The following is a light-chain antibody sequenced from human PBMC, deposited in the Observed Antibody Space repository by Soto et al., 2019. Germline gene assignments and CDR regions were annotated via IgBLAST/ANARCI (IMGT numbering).Light chain of an antibody. CDR3: LQDYNYPWT. V-gene: IGKV1-6*01. CDR1: TGIRTD. Sequence: AIQLTQSPSSLSASVGDRFTITCRASTGIRTDLSWYQQKPGKVPKVLIYAATSLHSGVPSRFSGSGSGTDFTLTISSLQPEDFATYYCLQDYNYPWTFGQGTKVDIK. J-gene: IGKJ1*01. CDR2: AAT.